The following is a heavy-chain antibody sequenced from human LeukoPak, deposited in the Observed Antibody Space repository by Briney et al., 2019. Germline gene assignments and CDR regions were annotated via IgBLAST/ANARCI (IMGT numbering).Heavy chain of an antibody. Sequence: GGSLRLSCVASGLTFRNYYMSCVRQAPGKGLEWVANIKKDGSEKNYADAVKGRFTISRDNAKNTVSLQMNSLRVEDTAVYHCARDEEQLNVWGQGTAVIVSS. CDR3: ARDEEQLNV. D-gene: IGHD1-26*01. V-gene: IGHV3-7*01. CDR1: GLTFRNYY. CDR2: IKKDGSEK. J-gene: IGHJ3*01.